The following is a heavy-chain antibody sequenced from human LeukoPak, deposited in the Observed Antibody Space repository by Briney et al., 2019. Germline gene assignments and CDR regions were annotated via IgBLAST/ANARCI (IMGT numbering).Heavy chain of an antibody. D-gene: IGHD3-9*01. CDR3: ARDSQARYFEGGAFDI. CDR1: GFTFSSYA. V-gene: IGHV3-30*04. Sequence: GGSLRLSCAASGFTFSSYAMHWVRQAPGKGLEWVAVISYDGSNKYYPDSVKGRFTISRDNSKNTLYPQMNSLRAEDTAVYYCARDSQARYFEGGAFDIWGQGTMVTVSS. CDR2: ISYDGSNK. J-gene: IGHJ3*02.